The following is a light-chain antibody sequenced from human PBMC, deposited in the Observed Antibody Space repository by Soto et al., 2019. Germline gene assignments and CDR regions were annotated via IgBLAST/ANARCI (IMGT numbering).Light chain of an antibody. J-gene: IGKJ3*01. CDR3: QHLNSYPP. CDR2: AAS. CDR1: QGISSS. V-gene: IGKV1-9*01. Sequence: DIQLTQSPSILSASVGDRVTVTCRASQGISSSLAWYQQRPGKAPKLLIYAASTLQTGVPSRFSGSGSGTEFTLTISSLQPEDVATYYCQHLNSYPPFGHGTKVEIK.